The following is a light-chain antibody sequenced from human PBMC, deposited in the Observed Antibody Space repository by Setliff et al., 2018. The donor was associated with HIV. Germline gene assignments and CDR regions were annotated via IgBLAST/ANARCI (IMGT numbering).Light chain of an antibody. CDR2: EVR. Sequence: QSVLTQPASVSGSPGQSITISCTGSSSDVGGYNYVSWYQQHPGKVPKLIIYEVRNRPSGVSTRFSASKSGNTASLTISGLQAEDEADYYCSSYTFSSTPYVFGTGTKVTVL. V-gene: IGLV2-14*01. J-gene: IGLJ1*01. CDR3: SSYTFSSTPYV. CDR1: SSDVGGYNY.